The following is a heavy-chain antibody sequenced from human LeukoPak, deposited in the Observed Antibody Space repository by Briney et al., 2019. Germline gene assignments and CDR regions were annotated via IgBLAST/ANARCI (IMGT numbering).Heavy chain of an antibody. J-gene: IGHJ5*02. V-gene: IGHV4-39*01. D-gene: IGHD2-8*01. Sequence: SQTLSLTCTVSGGSISSSSYYSGWIRQPPGKGLEWIGSIYHSESTYYNPSLKIRVTLSVETSKNQFSLKLSSVTAADTAVYYCAGSTYDNWFDPWGQGTLVTVSS. CDR3: AGSTYDNWFDP. CDR1: GGSISSSSYY. CDR2: IYHSEST.